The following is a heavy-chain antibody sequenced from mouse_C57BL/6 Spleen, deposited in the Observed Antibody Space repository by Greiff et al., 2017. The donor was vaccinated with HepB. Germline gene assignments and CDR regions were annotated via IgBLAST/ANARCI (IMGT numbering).Heavy chain of an antibody. Sequence: QVQLQQPGAELVKPGASVKLSCKASGYTFTSYWMHWVKQRPGQGLEWIGMIHPNSGSTNYNEKFKSKATLTVDKSSSTAYMQLSSLTSEDSAVYYCARGLGDYYWYFDVWGTGTTVTVSS. CDR1: GYTFTSYW. J-gene: IGHJ1*03. D-gene: IGHD4-1*01. CDR2: IHPNSGST. V-gene: IGHV1-64*01. CDR3: ARGLGDYYWYFDV.